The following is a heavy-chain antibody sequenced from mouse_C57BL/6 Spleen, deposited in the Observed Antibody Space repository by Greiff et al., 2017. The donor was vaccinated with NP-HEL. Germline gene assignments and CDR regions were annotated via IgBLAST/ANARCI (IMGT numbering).Heavy chain of an antibody. CDR2: IDPSDSYT. Sequence: VQLQQSGAELVMPGASVKLSCKASGYTFTSYWMHWVKQRPGQGLEWIGEIDPSDSYTNYNQKFKGKSTLTVDKSSSTAYMQLSSLTSEDSAVYYCARWGSNSDYWGQGTTLTVSS. J-gene: IGHJ2*01. CDR3: ARWGSNSDY. D-gene: IGHD5-1*01. CDR1: GYTFTSYW. V-gene: IGHV1-69*01.